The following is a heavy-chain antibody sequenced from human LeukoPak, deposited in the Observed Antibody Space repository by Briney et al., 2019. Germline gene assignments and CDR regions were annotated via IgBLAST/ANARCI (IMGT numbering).Heavy chain of an antibody. V-gene: IGHV3-21*01. J-gene: IGHJ4*02. D-gene: IGHD6-13*01. CDR2: ISSSSSYI. CDR3: ARSPRYSRLNRG. Sequence: GGSLRLSCATSGFTFSTYSMNWVRQAPGKGLEWVSSISSSSSYIYYADSVKGRFTISRDKAKNSLYLQMSSLRAEDTALYYCARSPRYSRLNRGWGQGTLVTVSS. CDR1: GFTFSTYS.